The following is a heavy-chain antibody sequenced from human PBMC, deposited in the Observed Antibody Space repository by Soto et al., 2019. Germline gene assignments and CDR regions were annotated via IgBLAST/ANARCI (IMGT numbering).Heavy chain of an antibody. D-gene: IGHD3-22*01. V-gene: IGHV4-31*03. CDR1: GGSISSGGYY. CDR2: IYYSGST. CDR3: GRERATYDSSGWRGYLRP. J-gene: IGHJ1*01. Sequence: QVQLQESGPGLVKPSQTLSLTCTVSGGSISSGGYYWSWIRQHPGKGLGWIGYIYYSGSTYYNPSLKNRVTISVNTSKNQFSMKLSSGTATHRAVYYRGRERATYDSSGWRGYLRPWGQGTLVTVSS.